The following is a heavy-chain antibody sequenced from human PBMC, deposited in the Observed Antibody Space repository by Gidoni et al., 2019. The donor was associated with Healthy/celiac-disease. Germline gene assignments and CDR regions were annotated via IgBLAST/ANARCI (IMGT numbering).Heavy chain of an antibody. J-gene: IGHJ4*02. V-gene: IGHV3-33*01. CDR1: GFTFSRYG. CDR3: AREAGDPHFDY. Sequence: QVQLVESGGGVVQPGRSLRLSCAASGFTFSRYGMHWVRQPPGKGLEWVAVIWYDGSNKYYADSVKGRFTISRDNSKNTLYLQMNSLRAEDTAVYYCAREAGDPHFDYWGQGTLVTVSS. CDR2: IWYDGSNK. D-gene: IGHD7-27*01.